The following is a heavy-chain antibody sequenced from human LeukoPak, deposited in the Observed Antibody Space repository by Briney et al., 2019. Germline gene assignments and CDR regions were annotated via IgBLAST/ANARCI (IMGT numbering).Heavy chain of an antibody. CDR2: ISSSSSYI. CDR1: GFTFSSYS. J-gene: IGHJ4*02. D-gene: IGHD3-9*01. V-gene: IGHV3-21*01. Sequence: GGSLRLSCAASGFTFSSYSMNWVRQAPGKGLEWVSSISSSSSYIYYADSVKGRFTISRDNAKNSLYLQMNSLRAEDTAVYYCARDRMPYFALGVLNYWGQGTLVTVSS. CDR3: ARDRMPYFALGVLNY.